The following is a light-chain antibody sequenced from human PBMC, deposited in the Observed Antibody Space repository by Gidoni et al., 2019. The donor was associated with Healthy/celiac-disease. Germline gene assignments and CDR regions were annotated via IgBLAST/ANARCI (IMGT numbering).Light chain of an antibody. CDR1: LSVSSH. Sequence: EIVMTQSPATLSVSPGERATLSCRASLSVSSHLAWYQQKPGQAPRLLIYGASTRATGIPARFSGSGSGTEFTLTISSLQSEDFAVYYCQQYNNWPPVFGQGTKVEIK. J-gene: IGKJ1*01. V-gene: IGKV3-15*01. CDR3: QQYNNWPPV. CDR2: GAS.